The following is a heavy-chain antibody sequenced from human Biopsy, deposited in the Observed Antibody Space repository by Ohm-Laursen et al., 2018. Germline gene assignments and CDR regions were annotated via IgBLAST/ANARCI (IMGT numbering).Heavy chain of an antibody. CDR1: GGSISSYQ. Sequence: GTLSLTCTVSGGSISSYQRTWIRQPPGKGLDWIGYLYNTGGTNYNPSLKSRVTISVDTSKNQFSLKLRSVTAADTAVYYCAREAAIIDPRTRAFDYWGQGTLVTVSS. V-gene: IGHV4-59*01. CDR3: AREAAIIDPRTRAFDY. D-gene: IGHD6-25*01. J-gene: IGHJ4*02. CDR2: LYNTGGT.